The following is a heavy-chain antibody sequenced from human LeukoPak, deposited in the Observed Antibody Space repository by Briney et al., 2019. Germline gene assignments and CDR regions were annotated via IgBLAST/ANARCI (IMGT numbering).Heavy chain of an antibody. J-gene: IGHJ4*02. CDR1: GGTFSSYT. D-gene: IGHD6-19*01. V-gene: IGHV1-69*02. CDR3: ASIAVAGMALGY. CDR2: IIPILGIA. Sequence: SVKVSCKASGGTFSSYTISWVRQAPGQGLEWMGRIIPILGIANYAQKFQGRVTITADKSTSTAYMELSSLRSEDTAVYYCASIAVAGMALGYWGQGTLVTVSS.